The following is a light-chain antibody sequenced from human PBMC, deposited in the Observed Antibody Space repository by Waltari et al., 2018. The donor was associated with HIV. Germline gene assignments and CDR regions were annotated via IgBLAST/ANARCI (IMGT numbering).Light chain of an antibody. CDR1: QTISNY. V-gene: IGKV1-39*01. J-gene: IGKJ4*01. CDR3: QQSYITPLT. Sequence: IQITQSPPSLGASVGDRVTITCRTSQTISNYLSWFLQKPGKAPELLVSGASTLQSGVPSRFSGSGSGTNFTLSISSLQPEDFATYYCQQSYITPLTFGGGTEVHI. CDR2: GAS.